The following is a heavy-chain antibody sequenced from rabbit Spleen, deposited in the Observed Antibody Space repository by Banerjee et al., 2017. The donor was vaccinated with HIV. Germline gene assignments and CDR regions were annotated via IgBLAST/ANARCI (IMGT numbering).Heavy chain of an antibody. D-gene: IGHD2-1*01. Sequence: QSLEESGGDLVKPGASLTLTCTASGFSFSSYYYMCWVRQAPGKGLEWIACIDDGSGGSDYYASWAKGRFTISRTSSTTVTLQMTSLTAADTATYFCARGSATMTMVITGYYLNLWGQGTLVTVS. CDR2: IDDGSGGSD. J-gene: IGHJ4*01. CDR1: GFSFSSYYY. CDR3: ARGSATMTMVITGYYLNL. V-gene: IGHV1S40*01.